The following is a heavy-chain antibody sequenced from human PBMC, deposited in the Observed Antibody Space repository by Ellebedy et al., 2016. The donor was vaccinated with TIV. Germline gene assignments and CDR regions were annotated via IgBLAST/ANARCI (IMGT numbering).Heavy chain of an antibody. CDR3: ARALGGGDSDH. CDR2: IKYDGSEK. J-gene: IGHJ5*02. D-gene: IGHD2-21*02. V-gene: IGHV3-7*01. CDR1: GFIFENDW. Sequence: GGSLRLSXAASGFIFENDWMSWVRQAPGKGLEWVANIKYDGSEKQYADIVRGRFTVSRDNAKNSQSLQMNSLRVDDTGVYYCARALGGGDSDHWGQGTLVTVSS.